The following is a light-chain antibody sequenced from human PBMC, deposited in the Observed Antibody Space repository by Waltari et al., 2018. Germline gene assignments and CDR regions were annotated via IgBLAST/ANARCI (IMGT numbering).Light chain of an antibody. CDR1: QSVVSY. V-gene: IGKV3-11*01. Sequence: EIVLTQSPATLSFSPGERATPPCRASQSVVSYLAWYQQKPGQAPRLLIYDAFNRATGTPARFSGSGSGTDFTLTISSLEPEDFAVYYCQQRYSWPPITFGQGTRLEIK. CDR3: QQRYSWPPIT. CDR2: DAF. J-gene: IGKJ5*01.